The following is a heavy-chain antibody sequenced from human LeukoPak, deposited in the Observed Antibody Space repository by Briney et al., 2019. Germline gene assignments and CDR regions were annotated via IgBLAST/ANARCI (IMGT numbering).Heavy chain of an antibody. Sequence: GGSLRLSCAASGFTFDDYAMHWVRQAPGKGLEWVSGISWNSGSIGYADSVKGRFTISRDNAKNSLYLQMNSLRAEDTALYYCAKGDCSSTSCYVNYWGQGTLVTVSS. D-gene: IGHD2-2*01. CDR1: GFTFDDYA. CDR3: AKGDCSSTSCYVNY. J-gene: IGHJ4*02. V-gene: IGHV3-9*01. CDR2: ISWNSGSI.